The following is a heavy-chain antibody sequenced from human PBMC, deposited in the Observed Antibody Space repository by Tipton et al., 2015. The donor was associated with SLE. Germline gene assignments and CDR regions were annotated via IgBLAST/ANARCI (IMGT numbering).Heavy chain of an antibody. CDR2: IYTSGST. J-gene: IGHJ4*02. CDR1: GGSISSYY. V-gene: IGHV4-4*07. CDR3: ARQRVDNYYDSSGYYRGHFDY. Sequence: TLSLTCTVSGGSISSYYWSWIRQPAGKGLEWIGRIYTSGSTNYNPSLTSRVTMSVDTSKNQFSLKLSSVTAADTAVYYCARQRVDNYYDSSGYYRGHFDYWGQGTLVTVSS. D-gene: IGHD3-22*01.